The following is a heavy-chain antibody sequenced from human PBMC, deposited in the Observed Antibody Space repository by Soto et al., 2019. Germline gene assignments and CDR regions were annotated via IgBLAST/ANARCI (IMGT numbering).Heavy chain of an antibody. CDR1: GFSFNNYA. CDR3: AKGHYYDNVGNWVANQAFDS. J-gene: IGHJ4*02. D-gene: IGHD3-22*01. Sequence: GGSLRLSCAVSGFSFNNYAMNWVRLAPGKGLEWVSSISGRGTGTYSADAVRGRFTISSDKSRNTVYLQMSSLRAEDTAVYYCAKGHYYDNVGNWVANQAFDSWGQGSLVTVSS. CDR2: ISGRGTGT. V-gene: IGHV3-23*01.